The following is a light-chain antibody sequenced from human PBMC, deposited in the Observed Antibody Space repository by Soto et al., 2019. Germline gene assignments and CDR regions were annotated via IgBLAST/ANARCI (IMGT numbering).Light chain of an antibody. CDR3: QQYGFFLT. J-gene: IGKJ2*01. Sequence: DVQMTQSPSTLSASVGDTVTITCRASQSIDTALAWYQQKPGKAPNLPIYRASNLESGFPSRFSGSGSGTEFTLAIISLQPDDFSSYYCQQYGFFLTFGQGTKLEIK. CDR1: QSIDTA. V-gene: IGKV1-5*03. CDR2: RAS.